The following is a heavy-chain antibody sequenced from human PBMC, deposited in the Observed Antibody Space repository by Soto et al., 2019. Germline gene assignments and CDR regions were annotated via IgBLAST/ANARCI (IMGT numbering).Heavy chain of an antibody. CDR1: GFTFDDYA. J-gene: IGHJ4*02. D-gene: IGHD3-22*01. V-gene: IGHV3-9*01. CDR2: ISWNSGSI. Sequence: EVQLVESGGGLVQPGRSLRLSCAASGFTFDDYAMHWVRQAPGKGLEWVSGISWNSGSIGYADSVKGRFTISRDNAKNSLYLQMNSLRAEDTALYYCAKGAIIVVVIAECDYWGQGTMVTVSS. CDR3: AKGAIIVVVIAECDY.